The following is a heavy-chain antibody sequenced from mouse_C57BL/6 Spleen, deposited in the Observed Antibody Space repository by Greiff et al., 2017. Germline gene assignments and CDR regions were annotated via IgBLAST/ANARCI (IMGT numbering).Heavy chain of an antibody. J-gene: IGHJ2*01. D-gene: IGHD1-1*01. Sequence: VQLQESGAELVKPGASVKISCKASGYAFSSYWMNWVKQRPGKGLEWIGQIYPGDGDTNYNGKFKGKATLTADKSSSTAYMQLSSLTSEDSAVYFCARITTVVGGFDYWGQGTTLTVSS. CDR3: ARITTVVGGFDY. CDR2: IYPGDGDT. V-gene: IGHV1-80*01. CDR1: GYAFSSYW.